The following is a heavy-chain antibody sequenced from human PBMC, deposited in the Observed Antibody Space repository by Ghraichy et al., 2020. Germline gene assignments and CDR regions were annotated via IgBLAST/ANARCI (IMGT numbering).Heavy chain of an antibody. J-gene: IGHJ6*02. CDR3: ARGNRGYGYEIYYYYGMDV. D-gene: IGHD5-18*01. CDR1: GGSFSGYY. Sequence: SETLSLTCAVYGGSFSGYYWSWIRQPPGKGLEWIGEINHSGSTNYNPSLKSRVTISVDTSMNQFSLKLSSVTAADTAVYYCARGNRGYGYEIYYYYGMDVWGQGTTVTVSS. CDR2: INHSGST. V-gene: IGHV4-34*01.